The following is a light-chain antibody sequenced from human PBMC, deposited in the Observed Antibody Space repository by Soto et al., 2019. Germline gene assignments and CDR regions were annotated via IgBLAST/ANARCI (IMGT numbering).Light chain of an antibody. J-gene: IGKJ4*01. CDR3: QQYVSSLT. V-gene: IGKV3-20*01. CDR2: GAS. CDR1: QSIATSQ. Sequence: EIVLTQSPGTLSLSPGERATLFCRASQSIATSQLAWYQQKPGQAPRLLIYGASNRATDIPDRFSGSGSGTDFTLTISRLEPEDFAVYYCQQYVSSLTFGGGTKVEIK.